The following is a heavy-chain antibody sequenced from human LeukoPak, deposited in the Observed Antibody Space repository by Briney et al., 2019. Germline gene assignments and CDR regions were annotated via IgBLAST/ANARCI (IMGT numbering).Heavy chain of an antibody. CDR1: GFSVSSNY. Sequence: QPGGSLRLSCAASGFSVSSNYMSRVRQAPGKGLEWVSLIYSGGSTYYADSVKGRFTISRDTSKNTLYLQMNSLRPEDTAVYYCASGLRAVWIQLSGPDYWGQGTLVTVSS. V-gene: IGHV3-53*01. D-gene: IGHD5-18*01. CDR3: ASGLRAVWIQLSGPDY. J-gene: IGHJ4*02. CDR2: IYSGGST.